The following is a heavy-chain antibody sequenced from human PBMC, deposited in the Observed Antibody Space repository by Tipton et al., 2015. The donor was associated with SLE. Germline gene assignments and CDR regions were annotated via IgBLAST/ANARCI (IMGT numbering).Heavy chain of an antibody. CDR3: ARLWTGFDY. D-gene: IGHD3/OR15-3a*01. CDR1: GGSISSSSYY. J-gene: IGHJ4*02. V-gene: IGHV4-39*01. Sequence: TLSLTCTVSGGSISSSSYYWGWIRQPPGKGLEWIGSIYYSGSTYYNPSLKSRVTISVDTSKNQFSLRLTSVTAADTAVYYCARLWTGFDYWGQGTLVTVSS. CDR2: IYYSGST.